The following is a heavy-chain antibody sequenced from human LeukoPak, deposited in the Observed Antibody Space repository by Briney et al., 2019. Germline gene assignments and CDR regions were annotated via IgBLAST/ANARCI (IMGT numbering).Heavy chain of an antibody. V-gene: IGHV1-69*01. Sequence: GASVKVSCKASGGTFSSYAISWVRQAPGQGLEWIGGIIPIFGTANYAQKFQGRVTITADESTSTAYMELSSLRSEDTAVYYCARTYYYDSSGYLPFGWGQGTLVTVSS. D-gene: IGHD3-22*01. J-gene: IGHJ4*02. CDR2: IIPIFGTA. CDR1: GGTFSSYA. CDR3: ARTYYYDSSGYLPFG.